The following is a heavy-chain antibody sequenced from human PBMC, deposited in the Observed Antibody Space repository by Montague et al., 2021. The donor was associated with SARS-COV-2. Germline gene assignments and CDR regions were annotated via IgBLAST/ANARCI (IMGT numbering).Heavy chain of an antibody. CDR1: GFTFSSYA. CDR2: ISGSGGST. V-gene: IGHV3-23*01. CDR3: AKDITMIVVVPPPGY. J-gene: IGHJ4*02. D-gene: IGHD3-22*01. Sequence: SLRLSCAASGFTFSSYAMSWVRQAPGKGLEWASAISGSGGSTYYADSVNGRFTISRDNSKNTLYLQMNSLRAEDTAVYYGAKDITMIVVVPPPGYWGQGTLVTVSS.